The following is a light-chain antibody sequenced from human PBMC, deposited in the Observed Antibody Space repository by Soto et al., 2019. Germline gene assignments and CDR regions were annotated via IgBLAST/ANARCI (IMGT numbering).Light chain of an antibody. Sequence: DIPMAQSPSTLSASVGDRVTITCRASQNINRWLAWYQQRPGKAPNLLIYKASSLESGVPSRFSGSGSGTEFTLTINSLQPDDLATYHCQQYKNYSWTFGQGTKVEIK. J-gene: IGKJ1*01. CDR2: KAS. CDR1: QNINRW. CDR3: QQYKNYSWT. V-gene: IGKV1-5*03.